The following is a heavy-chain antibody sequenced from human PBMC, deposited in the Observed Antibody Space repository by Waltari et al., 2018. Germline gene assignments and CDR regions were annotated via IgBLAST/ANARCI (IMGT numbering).Heavy chain of an antibody. V-gene: IGHV4-34*01. D-gene: IGHD1-26*01. CDR3: ARGRVVGATSGGYYFDY. CDR1: GGSFSGYY. Sequence: QVQLQQWGAGLLKPSETLSLTCAVYGGSFSGYYWSWIRQPPGKGLEWIGEINHRGSTNYNPSLKSRVTISVDTSKNQFSLKLSSVTAADTAVYYCARGRVVGATSGGYYFDYWGQGTLVTVSS. J-gene: IGHJ4*02. CDR2: INHRGST.